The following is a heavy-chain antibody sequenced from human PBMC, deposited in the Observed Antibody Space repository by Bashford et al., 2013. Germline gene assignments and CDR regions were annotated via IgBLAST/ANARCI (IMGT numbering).Heavy chain of an antibody. Sequence: GSLRLSCAASGFTVSSNYMSWVRQAPGKGLEWVANIKQDGSEKYYVDSVKGRFTISRDNAKNSLYLQMNSLRAEDTAVYYCARGVSSGWAYYFDYWGQGTLVTVSS. CDR1: GFTVSSNY. V-gene: IGHV3-7*03. J-gene: IGHJ4*02. D-gene: IGHD6-19*01. CDR3: ARGVSSGWAYYFDY. CDR2: IKQDGSEK.